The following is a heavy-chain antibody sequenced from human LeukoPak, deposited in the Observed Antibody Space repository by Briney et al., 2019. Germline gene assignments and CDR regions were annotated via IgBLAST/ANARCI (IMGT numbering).Heavy chain of an antibody. J-gene: IGHJ4*02. CDR2: IKHDGTET. V-gene: IGHV3-7*01. Sequence: PGGSLRFSCAAPGLTFITPGMGWVGKAQGRGWGGGAIIKHDGTETYYVDSVKGRFTISRDNAKSSLYLQMNSLRAEDTAMYYCARGDWGTVTISGHPPPYFFGYWGQGILVIVSS. CDR3: ARGDWGTVTISGHPPPYFFGY. D-gene: IGHD4-11*01. CDR1: GLTFITPG.